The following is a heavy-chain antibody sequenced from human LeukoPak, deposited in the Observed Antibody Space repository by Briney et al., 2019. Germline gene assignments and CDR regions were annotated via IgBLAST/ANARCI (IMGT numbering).Heavy chain of an antibody. D-gene: IGHD3-10*01. J-gene: IGHJ5*02. Sequence: SETLSLTCTVSGGSISSGSYYWSWIRQPPGKGLEWIGYIYYSGSTNYNPSLKSRVTISVDTSKNQFSLKLSSVTAADTAVYYCARASGYYGSGRTNWFDPWGQGTLVTVSS. CDR3: ARASGYYGSGRTNWFDP. V-gene: IGHV4-61*01. CDR2: IYYSGST. CDR1: GGSISSGSYY.